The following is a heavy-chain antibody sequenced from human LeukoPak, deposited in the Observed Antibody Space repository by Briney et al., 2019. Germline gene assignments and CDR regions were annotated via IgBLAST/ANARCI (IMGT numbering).Heavy chain of an antibody. CDR2: ISGSGGST. D-gene: IGHD6-13*01. Sequence: PGGSLRLSCAASGFIFSSYAMSWVRQAPGKGLEWVSGISGSGGSTYYADSVKGRFTISRDNSKNTLYLQMNSLRAEDTAVYYCAKRLAYSSSWISFDYWGQGTLVTV. CDR1: GFIFSSYA. J-gene: IGHJ4*02. CDR3: AKRLAYSSSWISFDY. V-gene: IGHV3-23*01.